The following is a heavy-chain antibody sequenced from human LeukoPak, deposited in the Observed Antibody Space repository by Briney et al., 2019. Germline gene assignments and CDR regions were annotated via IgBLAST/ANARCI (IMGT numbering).Heavy chain of an antibody. Sequence: PGGSLRLSCAASGFTFSRYAMSWVRQAPGKGLEWVSDISGSGVSSDYADSVKGRFSISRDNSKNTLSLQMNSLRAEDTAVYYCAKDLPKITIFGALQHWGQGTLVTVSS. CDR2: ISGSGVSS. V-gene: IGHV3-23*01. CDR3: AKDLPKITIFGALQH. J-gene: IGHJ1*01. D-gene: IGHD3-3*01. CDR1: GFTFSRYA.